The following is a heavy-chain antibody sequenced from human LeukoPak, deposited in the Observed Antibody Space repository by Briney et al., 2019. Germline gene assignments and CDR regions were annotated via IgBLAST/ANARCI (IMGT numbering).Heavy chain of an antibody. CDR2: ISNSGVYT. D-gene: IGHD3-22*01. V-gene: IGHV3-21*01. J-gene: IGHJ5*02. CDR3: AGGQYYSDTSGYLRGWFDP. CDR1: GFTISKYT. Sequence: PGGSLRLSCEGSGFTISKYTMNWVRQAPGKGLEWVSSISNSGVYTYYADSLKGRFTISRDNAANSLFLQMNSLSAEDTAVFYCAGGQYYSDTSGYLRGWFDPWGQGTLVSVSS.